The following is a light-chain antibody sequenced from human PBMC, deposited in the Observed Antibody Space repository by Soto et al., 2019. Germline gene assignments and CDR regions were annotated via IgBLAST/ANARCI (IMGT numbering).Light chain of an antibody. CDR3: QQANSFPLT. CDR1: QGISSW. Sequence: DIQMTQSPSSVSASVGDRVTITCRASQGISSWLAWYQQKPGKAPKLLIYAASSLQSGIPSRFSGSGSGTDFTPTIGRLQQEDVVSYYCQQANSFPLTFGQGTRLEIK. CDR2: AAS. V-gene: IGKV1-12*01. J-gene: IGKJ5*01.